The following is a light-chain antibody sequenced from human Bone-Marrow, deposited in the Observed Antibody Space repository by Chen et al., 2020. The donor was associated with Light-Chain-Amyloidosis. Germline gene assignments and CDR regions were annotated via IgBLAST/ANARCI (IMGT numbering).Light chain of an antibody. CDR3: SSYSTTSGVLL. J-gene: IGLJ2*01. CDR1: SSDVGAYNY. Sequence: QTALTQPASVSGSPGQSITISCTGTSSDVGAYNYVSWYQQHPGKAPKLIIYDVNNRPSGVSSRFSGSKSGNTASLTISGLQAEDEADYYCSSYSTTSGVLLFGGGTKLTVL. V-gene: IGLV2-14*01. CDR2: DVN.